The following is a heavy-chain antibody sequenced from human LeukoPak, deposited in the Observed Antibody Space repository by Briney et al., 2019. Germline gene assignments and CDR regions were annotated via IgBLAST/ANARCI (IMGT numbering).Heavy chain of an antibody. CDR1: GFTLSKSI. Sequence: QTGGSLRLSCAASGFTLSKSIMHWVRQTPGKGLDWVAVIWHDGGEKHYEDSVKGRFTISRDNSKNTMWLQMNSLRAEDTAIYYCARGWALAGNPNWFDPWGQGTLVTVSS. CDR3: ARGWALAGNPNWFDP. CDR2: IWHDGGEK. J-gene: IGHJ5*02. D-gene: IGHD6-19*01. V-gene: IGHV3-33*01.